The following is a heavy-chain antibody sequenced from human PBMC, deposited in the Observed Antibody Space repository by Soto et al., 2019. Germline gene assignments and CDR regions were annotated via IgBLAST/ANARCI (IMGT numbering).Heavy chain of an antibody. CDR2: ISQSGST. CDR1: GASLSGYY. CDR3: ARRFDS. J-gene: IGHJ4*02. V-gene: IGHV4-34*02. Sequence: QVQLQQSAAGLLKPSETLSLTCAVHGASLSGYYWTRIRQHPGKGLEWIAEISQSGSTDYNPSLTSRVTISIDSSKNQLSLTLTTLTAADTAVYYCARRFDSWGQGTLVTVSS.